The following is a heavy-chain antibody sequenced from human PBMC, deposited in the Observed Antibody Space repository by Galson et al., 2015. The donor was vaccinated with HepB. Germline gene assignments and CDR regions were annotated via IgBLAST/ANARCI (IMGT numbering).Heavy chain of an antibody. CDR3: ASGEIVEYQLLGGSSSYYYYYGMDV. D-gene: IGHD2-2*01. CDR1: GYTFTSYA. V-gene: IGHV1-3*01. CDR2: INAGNGNT. J-gene: IGHJ6*02. Sequence: SVKVSCKASGYTFTSYAMHWVRQAPGQRLEWMGWINAGNGNTKYSQKFQGRVTITRDTSASTAYMELSSLRSEDTAVYYCASGEIVEYQLLGGSSSYYYYYGMDVWGQGTTVTVSS.